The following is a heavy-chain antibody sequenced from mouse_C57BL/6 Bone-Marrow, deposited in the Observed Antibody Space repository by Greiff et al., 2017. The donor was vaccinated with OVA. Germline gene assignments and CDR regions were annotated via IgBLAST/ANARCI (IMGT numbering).Heavy chain of an antibody. V-gene: IGHV1-82*01. J-gene: IGHJ2*01. CDR1: GYAFSSYW. CDR3: ARLWEGLRLDY. D-gene: IGHD3-3*01. CDR2: IYPGDGDT. Sequence: VQLQQSGPELVKPGASVKISCKASGYAFSSYWMNWVKQRPGKGLEWIGRIYPGDGDTNYNGKFKGKATLTADKSSSTAYMQLSSLTSEDSAVYFCARLWEGLRLDYWGQGTTLTVSS.